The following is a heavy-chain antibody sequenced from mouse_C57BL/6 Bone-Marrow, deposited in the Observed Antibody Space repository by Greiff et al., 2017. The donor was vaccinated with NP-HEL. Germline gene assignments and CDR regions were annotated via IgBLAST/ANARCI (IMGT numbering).Heavy chain of an antibody. V-gene: IGHV1-80*01. J-gene: IGHJ4*01. CDR3: ARGDYGSSRFGYAMDY. CDR2: IYPGDGDT. D-gene: IGHD1-1*01. CDR1: GYAFSSYW. Sequence: VQLQQSGAELVKPGASVKISCKASGYAFSSYWMNWVKARPGKGLEWIGQIYPGDGDTKYNGNFKGMATLPAAKSSSTAYMQVSSLTSEDSEVYFCARGDYGSSRFGYAMDYWGQGTSVTVSS.